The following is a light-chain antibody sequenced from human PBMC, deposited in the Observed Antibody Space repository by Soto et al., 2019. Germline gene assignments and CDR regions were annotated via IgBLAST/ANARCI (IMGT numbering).Light chain of an antibody. CDR1: SSDVGSYNL. CDR3: CSYAGSSTFEV. J-gene: IGLJ1*01. Sequence: QSVLTQPASVSGSPGQSITISCTGTSSDVGSYNLVSWYQQHPGKAPKLMIYEVSKRPSGVSNRFSGSKSGNTASLTISGLQADDEADYYCCSYAGSSTFEVFGTGTKLTVL. V-gene: IGLV2-23*02. CDR2: EVS.